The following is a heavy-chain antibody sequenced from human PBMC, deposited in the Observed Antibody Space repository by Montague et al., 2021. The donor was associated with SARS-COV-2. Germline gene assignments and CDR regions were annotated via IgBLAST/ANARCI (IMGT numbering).Heavy chain of an antibody. J-gene: IGHJ4*02. Sequence: SETLSLTCAVYGGSFSGYSWAWIRQAPGKGLEWIAEINYSGSTNYNFNLSLRSRVTISVATSKSQFSLKLSSVTAADTGVYYCARWDPQTLTMIGLRGKSASDYWGQGTLVTVSS. CDR1: GGSFSGYS. V-gene: IGHV4-34*01. CDR2: INYSGST. CDR3: ARWDPQTLTMIGLRGKSASDY. D-gene: IGHD4-23*01.